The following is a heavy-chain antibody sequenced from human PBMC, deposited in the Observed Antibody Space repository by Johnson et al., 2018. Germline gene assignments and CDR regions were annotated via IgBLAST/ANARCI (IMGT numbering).Heavy chain of an antibody. CDR2: INGDATRT. V-gene: IGHV3-74*01. CDR3: ARDENFYDSGVYYLDGFDI. CDR1: GFNLGKYW. J-gene: IGHJ3*02. Sequence: VQLQESGGGLVLPGGSLRLSCAASGFNLGKYWMHWVRQAPGKGLVWVSRINGDATRTVYEDSVKGRFTISRDNARNTLFLQMSSLRAEDTAVYYCARDENFYDSGVYYLDGFDICGQVTMVTFSS. D-gene: IGHD3-22*01.